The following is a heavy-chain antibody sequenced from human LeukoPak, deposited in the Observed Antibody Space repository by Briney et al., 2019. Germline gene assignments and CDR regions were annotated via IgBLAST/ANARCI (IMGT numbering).Heavy chain of an antibody. CDR2: IYYSGST. Sequence: PSEALSLTCTVSDGSISSSSYYWGWIRQPPGKGLEWIGSIYYSGSTYYNPSLKSRVTISVDTSKNQFSLKLSSVTAADTAVYYCARKVVAAPIPYYYYGMDVWGQGTTVTVSS. J-gene: IGHJ6*02. V-gene: IGHV4-39*01. D-gene: IGHD6-6*01. CDR3: ARKVVAAPIPYYYYGMDV. CDR1: DGSISSSSYY.